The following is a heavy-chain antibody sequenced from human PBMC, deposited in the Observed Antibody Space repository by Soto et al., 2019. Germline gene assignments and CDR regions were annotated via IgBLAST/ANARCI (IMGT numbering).Heavy chain of an antibody. CDR1: GDSVSSNSAA. D-gene: IGHD6-13*01. J-gene: IGHJ5*02. CDR2: TYYRSKWYN. V-gene: IGHV6-1*01. Sequence: PSQTLSLTCAISGDSVSSNSAAWNWIRQSPSRGLEWLGRTYYRSKWYNDYAVSVKSRITINPDTSKNQFSLQLNSVTPEDTAVYYCARDFTAAAGLWNWFDPWGQGTLVTVSS. CDR3: ARDFTAAAGLWNWFDP.